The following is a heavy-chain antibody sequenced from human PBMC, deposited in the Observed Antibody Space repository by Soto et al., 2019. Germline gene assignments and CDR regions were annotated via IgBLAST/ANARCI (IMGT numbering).Heavy chain of an antibody. CDR1: SGSISSSNW. CDR2: IYHSGST. D-gene: IGHD2-2*03. Sequence: TSETLSLTCAVSSGSISSSNWWSWVRQPPGKGLEWIGEIYHSGSTNYNPSLKSRVAISVDKSKNQFSLKLSSVTAADTAVYYCARVNGYCSSTSCYSWFDPWGQGTLVTVSS. J-gene: IGHJ5*02. CDR3: ARVNGYCSSTSCYSWFDP. V-gene: IGHV4-4*02.